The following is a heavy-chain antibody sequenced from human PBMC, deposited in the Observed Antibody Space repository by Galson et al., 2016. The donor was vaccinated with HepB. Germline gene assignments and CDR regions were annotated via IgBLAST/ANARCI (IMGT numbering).Heavy chain of an antibody. Sequence: SVKVSCKASGYTFTGYGISWVRQAPGQGLEWMGWISAVNGNTRYAQRFQDRVTMTIDTSTSTAFMELRSLRSDDTAVYYCARYGAATAYSDYWGQGTLVTVSS. CDR2: ISAVNGNT. D-gene: IGHD6-25*01. V-gene: IGHV1-18*01. CDR1: GYTFTGYG. CDR3: ARYGAATAYSDY. J-gene: IGHJ4*02.